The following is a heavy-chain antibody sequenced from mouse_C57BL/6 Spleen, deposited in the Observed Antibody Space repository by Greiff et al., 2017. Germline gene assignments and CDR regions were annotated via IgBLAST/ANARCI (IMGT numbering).Heavy chain of an antibody. CDR2: INYDGSST. J-gene: IGHJ3*01. D-gene: IGHD2-3*01. V-gene: IGHV5-16*01. CDR3: AREGYDGYYSWFAY. Sequence: EVKLVESEGGLVQPGSSMKLSCTASGFTFSDYYMAWVRQVPEKGLEWVANINYDGSSTYYLDSLKSRFIISRDNAKNILYLQMSSLKSEDTATYYCAREGYDGYYSWFAYWGQGTLVTVSA. CDR1: GFTFSDYY.